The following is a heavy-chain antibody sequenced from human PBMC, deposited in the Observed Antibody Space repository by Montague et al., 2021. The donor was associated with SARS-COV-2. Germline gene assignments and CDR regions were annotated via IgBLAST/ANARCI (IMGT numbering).Heavy chain of an antibody. J-gene: IGHJ6*02. CDR3: ARDNYGDWGYYGLDV. V-gene: IGHV4-59*01. CDR2: IYYTGST. CDR1: GGSIGTYY. D-gene: IGHD4-17*01. Sequence: SETLSLTCTVSGGSIGTYYWNWIRQPPGKGLEWLVYIYYTGSTKYSPSLKSRVTISMDTSRDQLSLRLKSVTAADTAVYYCARDNYGDWGYYGLDVWGQGTTVIVSS.